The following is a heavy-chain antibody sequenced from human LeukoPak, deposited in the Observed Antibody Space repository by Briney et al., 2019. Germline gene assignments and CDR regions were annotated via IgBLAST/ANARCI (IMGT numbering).Heavy chain of an antibody. J-gene: IGHJ6*03. CDR2: INHSGST. Sequence: PSETLSLTCAVYGGSFSGYYWSWIRQPPGKGLEWIGEINHSGSTNYNPSLKSRVTISVDTSKNRFSLKLSSVTAADTAVYYCARGLMVRGVTTFFYYYYYYMDVWGKGTTVTVSS. CDR1: GGSFSGYY. CDR3: ARGLMVRGVTTFFYYYYYYMDV. V-gene: IGHV4-34*01. D-gene: IGHD3-10*01.